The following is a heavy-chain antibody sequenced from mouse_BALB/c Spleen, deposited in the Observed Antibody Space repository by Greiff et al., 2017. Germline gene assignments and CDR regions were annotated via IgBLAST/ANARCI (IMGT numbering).Heavy chain of an antibody. CDR2: ISSGGST. D-gene: IGHD2-2*01. Sequence: EVKVEESGGGLVKPGGSLKLSCAASGFTFSSYAMSWVRQTPEKRLEWVASISSGGSTYYPDSVKGRFTISRDNARNILYLQMSSLRSEDTATYYCARGGYDGEYYFDYWGQGTTLTVSS. V-gene: IGHV5-6-5*01. CDR3: ARGGYDGEYYFDY. J-gene: IGHJ2*01. CDR1: GFTFSSYA.